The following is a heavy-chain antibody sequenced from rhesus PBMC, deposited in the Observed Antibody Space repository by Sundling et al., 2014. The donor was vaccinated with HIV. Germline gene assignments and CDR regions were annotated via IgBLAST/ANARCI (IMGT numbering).Heavy chain of an antibody. V-gene: IGHV2-174*02. D-gene: IGHD3-9*01. CDR3: ARVRGDYEDDYGYYYTSYWYFDL. J-gene: IGHJ2*01. Sequence: QVTLKESGPALVKPTQTLTLTCTFSGFSLNTSGMGVGWIRQPPGKTLQWLAHIYWDDDKRYSTSLKSRLTISKDTSKNQVLLTMTNMDPVDTATYYCARVRGDYEDDYGYYYTSYWYFDLWGPGTPITISS. CDR2: IYWDDDK. CDR1: GFSLNTSGMG.